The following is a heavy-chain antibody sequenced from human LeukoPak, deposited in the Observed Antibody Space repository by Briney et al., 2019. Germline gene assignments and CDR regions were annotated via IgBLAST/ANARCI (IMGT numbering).Heavy chain of an antibody. D-gene: IGHD6-13*01. CDR3: AKDGYFREHYYYYMDV. Sequence: PGGSLRLSCAASGFTFTNYAMSWVRQAPGKGLEWVSVISGSGSSTYYADSVKGRFTISRDNSKNTLYLQMNSLRAEDTAIYYCAKDGYFREHYYYYMDVWGKGTTVTVSS. CDR1: GFTFTNYA. CDR2: ISGSGSST. V-gene: IGHV3-23*01. J-gene: IGHJ6*03.